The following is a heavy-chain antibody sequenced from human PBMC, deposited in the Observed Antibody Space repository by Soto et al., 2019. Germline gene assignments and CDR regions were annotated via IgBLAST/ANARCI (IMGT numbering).Heavy chain of an antibody. CDR2: IIPIFGTA. V-gene: IGHV1-69*05. D-gene: IGHD3-3*01. Sequence: QVQLVQSGAEVKKPGSSVKVSCKASGGTFSSYAISWVRQAPGQGLEWMGGIIPIFGTANYAQKFQGRVTITXXEXTXXAYMELSSLRSEDTAVYYCARTHYDFLSAPQNGDYWGQGTLVTVSS. CDR1: GGTFSSYA. CDR3: ARTHYDFLSAPQNGDY. J-gene: IGHJ4*02.